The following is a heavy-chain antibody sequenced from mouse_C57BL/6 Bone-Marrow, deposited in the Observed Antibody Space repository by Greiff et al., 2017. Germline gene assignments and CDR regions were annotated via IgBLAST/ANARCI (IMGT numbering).Heavy chain of an antibody. CDR1: GFTFSDFY. J-gene: IGHJ4*01. D-gene: IGHD4-1*01. Sequence: EVNVVESGGGLVQSGRSLRLSCATSGFTFSDFYMEWVRQAPGKGLEWIAASRNKANDYTTEYSASVKGRFIVSRDTSQSILYLQMNALRAEDTAIYYCARDGLGLYAMDYWGQGTSVTVSS. CDR2: SRNKANDYTT. V-gene: IGHV7-1*01. CDR3: ARDGLGLYAMDY.